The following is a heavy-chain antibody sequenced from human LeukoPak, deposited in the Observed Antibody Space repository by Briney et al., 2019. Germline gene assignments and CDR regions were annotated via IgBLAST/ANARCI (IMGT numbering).Heavy chain of an antibody. D-gene: IGHD1-26*01. CDR3: ARDQRVGATLAFDI. Sequence: SVKVSCKASGYIFTSYYMHWVRQAPGQGLEWMGGIIPIFGTANYAQKFQGRVTITADESTSTAYMELSSLRSEDTAAYYCARDQRVGATLAFDIWGQGTMVTVSS. CDR1: GYIFTSYY. CDR2: IIPIFGTA. J-gene: IGHJ3*02. V-gene: IGHV1-69*13.